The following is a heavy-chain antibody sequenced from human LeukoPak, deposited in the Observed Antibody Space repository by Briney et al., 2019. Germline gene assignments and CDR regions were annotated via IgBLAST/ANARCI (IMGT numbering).Heavy chain of an antibody. CDR1: GYSFTSNY. V-gene: IGHV1-46*01. J-gene: IGHJ4*02. CDR3: ARDQEAFDY. Sequence: ASVKVSCKASGYSFTSNYIHWVRQAPGQGLEWMGMIYPRDGSTSYAQKFQGRVTVTRDTSTSTLHMELSGPRSEDTAVYYCARDQEAFDYWGQGTLVTVSS. CDR2: IYPRDGST.